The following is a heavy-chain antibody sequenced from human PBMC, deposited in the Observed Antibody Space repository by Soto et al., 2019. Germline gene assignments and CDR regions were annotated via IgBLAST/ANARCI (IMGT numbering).Heavy chain of an antibody. Sequence: ASVKVSCKASGFTFTSYAMHWVRQAPGQRLEWMGWINAGNGNTKYSQKFQGRVTITRDTSASTAYMELSSLRSEDTAVYYCARDLYSSGWYVGYYYYGMDVWGQGTTVTVSS. CDR3: ARDLYSSGWYVGYYYYGMDV. CDR1: GFTFTSYA. J-gene: IGHJ6*02. CDR2: INAGNGNT. V-gene: IGHV1-3*01. D-gene: IGHD6-19*01.